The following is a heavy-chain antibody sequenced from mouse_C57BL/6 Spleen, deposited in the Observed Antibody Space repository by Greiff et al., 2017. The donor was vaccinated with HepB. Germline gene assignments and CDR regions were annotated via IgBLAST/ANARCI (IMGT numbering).Heavy chain of an antibody. CDR2: INPNNGGT. CDR1: GYTFTDYN. Sequence: EVKLQQSGPELVKPGASVKMSCKASGYTFTDYNMHWVKQSHGKSLEWIGYINPNNGGTSYNQKFKGKATLTVNKSSSTAYMELRSLTSEDSAVYYCATGITTVVAHWYFDVWGTGTTVTVSS. J-gene: IGHJ1*03. V-gene: IGHV1-22*01. D-gene: IGHD1-1*01. CDR3: ATGITTVVAHWYFDV.